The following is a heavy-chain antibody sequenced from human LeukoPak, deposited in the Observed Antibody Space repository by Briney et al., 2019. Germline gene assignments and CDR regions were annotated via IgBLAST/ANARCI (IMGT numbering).Heavy chain of an antibody. D-gene: IGHD2-21*02. CDR1: GFTFSNAW. J-gene: IGHJ5*02. CDR3: TTELYCGGDCYPGA. CDR2: IQSKTDSGTT. Sequence: KPGGSLRLSCAASGFTFSNAWMSWVRQARGKGLEWVGRIQSKTDSGTTDYAASVKGRFTISRDDSKNTLYLQMNSLKTDDTAVYYCTTELYCGGDCYPGAWGQGALLTVSS. V-gene: IGHV3-15*01.